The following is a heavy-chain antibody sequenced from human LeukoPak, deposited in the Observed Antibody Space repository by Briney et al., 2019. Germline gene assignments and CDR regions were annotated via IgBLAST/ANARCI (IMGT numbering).Heavy chain of an antibody. CDR1: GFTFSDSG. J-gene: IGHJ4*02. D-gene: IGHD5-24*01. Sequence: GGSLRLSSAASGFTFSDSGMHWVRQASGKGLEWVGHVRSKANSYATAYAASVRGRFTISRDDSKNTAFLQMKSLKTDDTAVYYCTTVAMATTSGFDYWGQGTQVTVSS. V-gene: IGHV3-73*01. CDR3: TTVAMATTSGFDY. CDR2: VRSKANSYAT.